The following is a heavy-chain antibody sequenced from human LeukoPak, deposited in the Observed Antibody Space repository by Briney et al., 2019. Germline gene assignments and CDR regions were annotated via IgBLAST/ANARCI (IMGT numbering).Heavy chain of an antibody. CDR3: ARVRLNFDAFDI. CDR2: IYYGGST. J-gene: IGHJ3*02. CDR1: GGSISSSDYY. Sequence: PSETLFLTCIVSGGSISSSDYYWGWIRQPPGKGLEWIGSIYYGGSTYYNPSLKSRVTISVDRSKNQFSLKLSSVTAADTAVYYCARVRLNFDAFDIWGQGTMVTVSS. D-gene: IGHD1-1*01. V-gene: IGHV4-39*07.